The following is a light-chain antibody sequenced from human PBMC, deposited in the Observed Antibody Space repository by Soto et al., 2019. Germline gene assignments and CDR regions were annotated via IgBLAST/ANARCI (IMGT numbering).Light chain of an antibody. CDR2: GAS. Sequence: EIVLTQSPGTLSLSPGERVTLSCRASQYVRSTYLAWYQQKPGQAPRLLIYGASSRATGIPDRFTGSGSGTDFTLTISRLEPEDFALYYCQQYCSSLWTFGQETKVEIK. J-gene: IGKJ1*01. CDR3: QQYCSSLWT. CDR1: QYVRSTY. V-gene: IGKV3-20*01.